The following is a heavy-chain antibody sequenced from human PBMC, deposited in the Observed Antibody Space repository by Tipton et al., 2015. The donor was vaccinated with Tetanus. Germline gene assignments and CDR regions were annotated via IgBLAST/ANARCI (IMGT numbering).Heavy chain of an antibody. J-gene: IGHJ4*02. V-gene: IGHV4-30-4*01. CDR2: IYYSGST. Sequence: TLSLTCTVSGESISGSPFFWNWIRQQPGKGPEWIGYIYYSGSTFYNPSLKSRVSISVDTSKNQFSLRLDSLTAADTAVYYCARAAGFLGLTHDFWGRGTLVSVSS. CDR3: ARAAGFLGLTHDF. CDR1: GESISGSPFF. D-gene: IGHD2/OR15-2a*01.